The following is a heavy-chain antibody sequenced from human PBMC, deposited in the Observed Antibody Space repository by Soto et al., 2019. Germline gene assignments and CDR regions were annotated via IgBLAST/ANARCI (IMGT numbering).Heavy chain of an antibody. CDR2: IYYSGST. J-gene: IGHJ5*02. CDR1: GGSISSYY. D-gene: IGHD3-10*01. V-gene: IGHV4-59*01. Sequence: PSETLSLTCTVSGGSISSYYWSWIRQPPGKGLEWIGYIYYSGSTNYNPSLKSRVTISVDTSKNQFSLKLSSVTAADTAVYYCARVWFGELLESNWFDHWGQGTLVTVSS. CDR3: ARVWFGELLESNWFDH.